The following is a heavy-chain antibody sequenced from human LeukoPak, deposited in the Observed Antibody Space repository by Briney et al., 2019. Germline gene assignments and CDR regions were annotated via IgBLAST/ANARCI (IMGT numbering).Heavy chain of an antibody. CDR1: GFTFSSYS. J-gene: IGHJ4*02. V-gene: IGHV3-21*01. CDR2: ISSSSSYI. Sequence: GGSLRLSCAASGFTFSSYSMNWVRQAPGKGLEWVSSISSSSSYIYYADSVKGRFTISRDNAKNSLYLQLNSLRPEDTAVYYCARDQLAYSGYDTLFDYWGQGTLVTVSS. CDR3: ARDQLAYSGYDTLFDY. D-gene: IGHD5-12*01.